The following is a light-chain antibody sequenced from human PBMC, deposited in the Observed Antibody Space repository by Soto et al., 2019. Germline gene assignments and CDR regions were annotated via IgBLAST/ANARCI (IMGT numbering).Light chain of an antibody. CDR3: QKYNKWIRT. V-gene: IGKV3-15*01. CDR1: QSVSSN. CDR2: RAS. J-gene: IGKJ1*01. Sequence: EIVMAQSPATLSVSPGERATLSCTASQSVSSNLAWYQQKPCQAPRLLIYRASTRATGIPARFSGSGSGTEFALTFSSLQSEDSALYYCQKYNKWIRTFGQGTKVEIK.